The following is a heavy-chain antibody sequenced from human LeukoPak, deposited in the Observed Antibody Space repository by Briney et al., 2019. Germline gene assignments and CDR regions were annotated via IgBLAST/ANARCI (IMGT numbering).Heavy chain of an antibody. CDR2: VSGSGGST. J-gene: IGHJ4*02. D-gene: IGHD4/OR15-4a*01. CDR3: AKPAKTDYVDY. Sequence: GRTLRLSCAASGFSFSSYATSWVRQAPGKGLEWVSAVSGSGGSTYYADSVKGRFTISRDNSKNTLYLQMNSLRAEDTAVYYCAKPAKTDYVDYWGQGTLVTVSS. V-gene: IGHV3-23*01. CDR1: GFSFSSYA.